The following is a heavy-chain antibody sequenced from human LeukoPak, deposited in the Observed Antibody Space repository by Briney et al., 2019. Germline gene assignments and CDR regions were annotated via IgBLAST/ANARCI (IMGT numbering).Heavy chain of an antibody. V-gene: IGHV3-30*19. J-gene: IGHJ4*02. CDR2: IWYDGSNK. Sequence: PGRSLRLSCAASGFTFSSYGMHWVRQAPGKGLEWVAVIWYDGSNKYYADSVKGRFTISRDNSKNTLYLQMNSLRAEDTAVYYCARDVHSSSWPDYWGQGTLVTVSS. CDR1: GFTFSSYG. CDR3: ARDVHSSSWPDY. D-gene: IGHD6-13*01.